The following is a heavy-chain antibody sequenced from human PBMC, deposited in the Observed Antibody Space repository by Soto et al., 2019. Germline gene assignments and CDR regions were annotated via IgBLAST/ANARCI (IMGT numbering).Heavy chain of an antibody. J-gene: IGHJ6*02. CDR2: IWYDGSNK. Sequence: GGSLRLSCAASGFTFSSYGMHWVRQAPGKGLEWVAVIWYDGSNKYYADSVKGRFTISRDNSKNTLYLQMNSLRAEDTAVYYCARDEGLGMNYYYYGMDVWGQGTRVTVSS. V-gene: IGHV3-33*01. CDR3: ARDEGLGMNYYYYGMDV. D-gene: IGHD3-10*01. CDR1: GFTFSSYG.